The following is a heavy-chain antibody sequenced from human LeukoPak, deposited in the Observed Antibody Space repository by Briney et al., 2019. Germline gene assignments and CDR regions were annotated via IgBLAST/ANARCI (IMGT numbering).Heavy chain of an antibody. CDR1: GFTFSSYS. CDR2: ISSSSSYI. J-gene: IGHJ5*02. CDR3: ARGKAHTALPGFDP. D-gene: IGHD5-18*01. V-gene: IGHV3-21*01. Sequence: PGGSLRLSCAASGFTFSSYSMNWVRQAPGKGLEWVSSISSSSSYIYYADSVKGRFTISRDNAKNSLYLQMNSLRAEDTAVYYCARGKAHTALPGFDPWGQGTLVTVSS.